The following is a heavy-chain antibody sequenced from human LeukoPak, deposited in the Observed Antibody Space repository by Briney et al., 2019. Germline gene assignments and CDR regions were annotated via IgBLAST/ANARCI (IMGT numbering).Heavy chain of an antibody. CDR1: GFTFSSYA. D-gene: IGHD4-17*01. V-gene: IGHV3-23*01. CDR3: AKDPVLYGVYPAWFDP. Sequence: GGSLRLSCAASGFTFSSYAMSWVRQAPGKGLEWVSAISGSGGSTYYADSVKGRFTISRDNSKNTLYLQMNSLRAEDTAVYYCAKDPVLYGVYPAWFDPWGQGTLVTVSS. J-gene: IGHJ5*02. CDR2: ISGSGGST.